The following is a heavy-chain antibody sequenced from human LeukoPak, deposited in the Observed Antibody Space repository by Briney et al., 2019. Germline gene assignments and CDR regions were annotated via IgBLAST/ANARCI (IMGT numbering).Heavy chain of an antibody. CDR3: AKRSGSYGPFDY. J-gene: IGHJ4*02. CDR1: GFTFSSYA. CDR2: LSGSGGST. V-gene: IGHV3-23*01. D-gene: IGHD3-10*01. Sequence: GGSLRLSCAASGFTFSSYAMTWVRQAPGKGLEWVSALSGSGGSTYYADSVKGRFTISRDNSKNTLYLQMNSLRADDTAVYYCAKRSGSYGPFDYWGQGILVTVSS.